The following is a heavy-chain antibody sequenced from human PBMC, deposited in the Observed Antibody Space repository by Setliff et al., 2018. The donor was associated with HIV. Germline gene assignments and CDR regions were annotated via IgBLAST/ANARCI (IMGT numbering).Heavy chain of an antibody. V-gene: IGHV4-61*01. CDR3: ARGRSRDDYGVSVRVYFDY. CDR2: IYYSGST. D-gene: IGHD4-17*01. Sequence: SETLSLTCAVSGYSISSGFYWGWIRQPPGKGLEWIGYIYYSGSTKYNPSLKSRVTISVDTSKNQFSLKLSSVTAADTAVYYCARGRSRDDYGVSVRVYFDYWGQGTLVTVSS. CDR1: GYSISSGFY. J-gene: IGHJ4*02.